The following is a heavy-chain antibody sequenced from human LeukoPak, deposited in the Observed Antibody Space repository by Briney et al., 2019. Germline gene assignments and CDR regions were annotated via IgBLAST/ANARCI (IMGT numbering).Heavy chain of an antibody. D-gene: IGHD3-10*01. V-gene: IGHV1-3*04. CDR1: GYTFTNYA. J-gene: IGHJ4*02. CDR2: INTGGDT. Sequence: ASVKVSCKASGYTFTNYAMHWVRQAPGQRLEWMGWINTGGDTAYSQRFQGRVTIISDTSASTAYLDLSNLRSEDTAVYYCAREGFGSGTNLEVGYFDYWGQGSLVTVSS. CDR3: AREGFGSGTNLEVGYFDY.